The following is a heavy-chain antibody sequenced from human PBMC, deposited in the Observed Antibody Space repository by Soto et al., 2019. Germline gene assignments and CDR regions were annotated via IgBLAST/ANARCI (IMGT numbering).Heavy chain of an antibody. J-gene: IGHJ6*02. Sequence: SETLSLTCSVSGYSVSSSDYYWAWIRQPPGKGLEWIGSMFYSGLTYYNPSLKSRVTLSVDTAKNHFSVRLNSVTAADTAVYYCAPLTVSLSGPYGIHVWGQGTTVT. CDR2: MFYSGLT. D-gene: IGHD2-15*01. CDR1: GYSVSSSDYY. V-gene: IGHV4-39*01. CDR3: APLTVSLSGPYGIHV.